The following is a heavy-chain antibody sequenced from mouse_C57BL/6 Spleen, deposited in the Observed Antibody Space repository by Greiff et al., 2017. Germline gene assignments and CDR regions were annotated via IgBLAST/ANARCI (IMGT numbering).Heavy chain of an antibody. Sequence: VQLKQSGPGLVKPSQSLSLTCSVTGYSITSGYYWNWIRQFPGNKLEWMGYISYDGSNNYNPSLKNRISITRDTSKNQFFLKLNSVTTEDTATYYCARAHYGSSFDYWGQGTTLTVSS. CDR1: GYSITSGYY. J-gene: IGHJ2*01. CDR3: ARAHYGSSFDY. V-gene: IGHV3-6*01. D-gene: IGHD1-1*01. CDR2: ISYDGSN.